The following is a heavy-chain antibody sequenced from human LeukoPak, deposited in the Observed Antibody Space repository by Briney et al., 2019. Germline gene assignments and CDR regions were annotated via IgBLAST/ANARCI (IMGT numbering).Heavy chain of an antibody. Sequence: GGSLRLSCVASGFTFGDYAIHWVRQAPGKGLEWVSSISSNSGNIAYADSVKGRFSISRDNAKNSLFMQMNSLRVEDTAFYYCLKGPVNSGYYFFDPWGQGPLVTASS. V-gene: IGHV3-9*01. CDR3: LKGPVNSGYYFFDP. J-gene: IGHJ5*02. CDR2: ISSNSGNI. CDR1: GFTFGDYA. D-gene: IGHD3-3*01.